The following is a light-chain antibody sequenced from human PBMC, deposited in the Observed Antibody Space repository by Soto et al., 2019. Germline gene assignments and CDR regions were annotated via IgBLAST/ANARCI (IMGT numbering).Light chain of an antibody. Sequence: LTQPASVSGSPGQSITISCTGTSRDVGGYDYVSWYQQHPGKAPKLMIYEVSNRPSGVSNRFSGSKSGNTASLTISGLQAADEADYYCSSYTSSTSYVFGTGTKVTVL. V-gene: IGLV2-14*01. CDR1: SRDVGGYDY. CDR3: SSYTSSTSYV. CDR2: EVS. J-gene: IGLJ1*01.